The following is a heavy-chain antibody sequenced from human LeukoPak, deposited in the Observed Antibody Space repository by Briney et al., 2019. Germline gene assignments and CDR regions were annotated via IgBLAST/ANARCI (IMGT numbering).Heavy chain of an antibody. CDR3: TNQLLWFGESLGY. V-gene: IGHV3-15*01. CDR1: GFTFSNAW. J-gene: IGHJ4*02. Sequence: GRSLRLPCAASGFTFSNAWMSWVRQAPGTGLESFGRIKSKTPGGTTDYAALVKGRSTISRADSKNTLYLQINRRLTKNTAVYYGTNQLLWFGESLGYWGQGTLVTVSS. CDR2: IKSKTPGGTT. D-gene: IGHD3-10*01.